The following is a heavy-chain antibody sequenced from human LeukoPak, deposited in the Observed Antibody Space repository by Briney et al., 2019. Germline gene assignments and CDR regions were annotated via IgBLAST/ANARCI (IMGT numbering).Heavy chain of an antibody. Sequence: GGSLRLSGAASGFTLSSYAMSWVRQASGKGLEWVGRIRSKANSYATAYAASVKGRFTISRDDSKNTAYLQMNSLRAEDTALYYCARDRSGSYRFENWGQGTLVTVSS. J-gene: IGHJ4*02. CDR1: GFTLSSYA. V-gene: IGHV3-73*01. CDR3: ARDRSGSYRFEN. D-gene: IGHD1-26*01. CDR2: IRSKANSYAT.